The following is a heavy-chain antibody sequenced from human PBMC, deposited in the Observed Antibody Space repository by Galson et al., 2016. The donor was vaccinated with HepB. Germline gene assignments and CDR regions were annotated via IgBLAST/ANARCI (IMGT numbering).Heavy chain of an antibody. CDR1: GFTFSTTW. CDR2: MRPDGSEK. CDR3: ARDGSGGYCSGGGCYSLNL. V-gene: IGHV3-7*01. J-gene: IGHJ4*02. D-gene: IGHD2-15*01. Sequence: SLRLSCAASGFTFSTTWMNWVRQAPGKGLEWVANMRPDGSEKYYVDSVKGRFTISRDNAKASLYLQMNSLRGEDTAVYYCARDGSGGYCSGGGCYSLNLWGQGTLVTVSS.